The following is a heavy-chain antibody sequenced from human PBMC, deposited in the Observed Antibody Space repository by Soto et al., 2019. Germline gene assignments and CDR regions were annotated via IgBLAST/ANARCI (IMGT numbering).Heavy chain of an antibody. V-gene: IGHV3-30*18. Sequence: QVQLVESGGGVVQPGRSLRLSCAASGFTFSNYDMHWVRQAPGKGLEWVTVMSNDGSNKYYADSVKGRFTISTDNSKNTLYLQMSGLRTEDAAVYYCAKGDCSGGCCYLNFWGQGTLVTVSS. CDR1: GFTFSNYD. CDR3: AKGDCSGGCCYLNF. J-gene: IGHJ4*02. D-gene: IGHD2-15*01. CDR2: MSNDGSNK.